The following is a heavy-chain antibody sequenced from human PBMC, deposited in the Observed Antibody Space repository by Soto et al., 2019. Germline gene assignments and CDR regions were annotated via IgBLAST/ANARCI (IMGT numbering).Heavy chain of an antibody. Sequence: GESLKISCKGSGYSFTSYWIGWVRQMPGKGLEWMGIIYPGDSDTRYSPSFQGQVTISADKSISTAYLQWSSLKASDTAMYYCARLGSIAARSYYYCMDVCGQVTTVTASS. J-gene: IGHJ6*02. CDR3: ARLGSIAARSYYYCMDV. D-gene: IGHD6-6*01. CDR2: IYPGDSDT. CDR1: GYSFTSYW. V-gene: IGHV5-51*01.